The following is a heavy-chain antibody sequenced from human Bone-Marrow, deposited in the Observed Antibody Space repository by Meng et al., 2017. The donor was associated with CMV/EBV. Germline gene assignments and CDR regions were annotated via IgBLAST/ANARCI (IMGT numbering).Heavy chain of an antibody. J-gene: IGHJ6*02. V-gene: IGHV3-21*01. D-gene: IGHD3-3*01. CDR1: GFTFSSYS. Sequence: GGSLRLSCAASGFTFSSYSMNWVRQAPGKGLEWVSSISSSSSYIYYADSVKGRFTISRDNAKNSLYLQMNSLRAEDTAVYYCARPQNYDFWSGYRPYYYYGMDVWGQGTTVTVSS. CDR3: ARPQNYDFWSGYRPYYYYGMDV. CDR2: ISSSSSYI.